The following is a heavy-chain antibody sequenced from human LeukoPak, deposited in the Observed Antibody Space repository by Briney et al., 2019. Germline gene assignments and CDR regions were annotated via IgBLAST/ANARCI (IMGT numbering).Heavy chain of an antibody. D-gene: IGHD1-26*01. Sequence: GGSLRLSCSASGFTFRSYAIHWVRQAPGKGLEWVTFISYDGVVKYYADSVKGRFTISRDTSKNTLYLQMNSLRAEDTAVYYCARDRDPWEPGAFDIWGQGTMVTVSS. CDR3: ARDRDPWEPGAFDI. V-gene: IGHV3-30*14. J-gene: IGHJ3*02. CDR2: ISYDGVVK. CDR1: GFTFRSYA.